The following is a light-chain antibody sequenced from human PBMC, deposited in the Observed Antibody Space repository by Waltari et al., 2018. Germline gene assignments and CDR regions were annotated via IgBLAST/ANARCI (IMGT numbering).Light chain of an antibody. V-gene: IGLV2-14*01. CDR1: SSDVGGYNY. CDR3: SSYTSSSTWV. CDR2: DVS. J-gene: IGLJ3*02. Sequence: QSALTQPASVSGSPGQSITISCTGTSSDVGGYNYVSWHQQHPGKAPKLLIYDVSKRPSGVSNRFSGSQSGHTASLTISGLQAEDEADYYCSSYTSSSTWVFGGGTKLTVL.